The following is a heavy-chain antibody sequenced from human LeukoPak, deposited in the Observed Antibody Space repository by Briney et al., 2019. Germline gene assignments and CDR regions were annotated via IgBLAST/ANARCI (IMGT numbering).Heavy chain of an antibody. CDR3: ARHVEVMDRVGRAWYFDY. CDR1: GGSISSSSYY. CDR2: IYYSEST. J-gene: IGHJ4*02. V-gene: IGHV4-39*01. Sequence: SETLSLTCTVSGGSISSSSYYWGWIRQPPGKGLEWIGSIYYSESTYYNPSLKSRVTISVDTSKNQFSLKLSSVTAADTAVYYCARHVEVMDRVGRAWYFDYWGQGTLVTVSS. D-gene: IGHD3-10*01.